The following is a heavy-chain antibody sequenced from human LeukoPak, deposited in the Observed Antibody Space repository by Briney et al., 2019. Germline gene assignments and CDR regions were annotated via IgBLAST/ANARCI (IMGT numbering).Heavy chain of an antibody. V-gene: IGHV4-31*03. CDR2: IYYSGST. Sequence: PSETLSLTCTVPGGSISSGGYYWSWIRQHPGKGLEWIGYIYYSGSTYYNPSLKRRVTISVDTSKNQLSLKLSSVTAADTAVYYCARVGSYCTNGVCYTTFDYWGQGTLVTVSS. J-gene: IGHJ4*02. CDR1: GGSISSGGYY. D-gene: IGHD2-8*01. CDR3: ARVGSYCTNGVCYTTFDY.